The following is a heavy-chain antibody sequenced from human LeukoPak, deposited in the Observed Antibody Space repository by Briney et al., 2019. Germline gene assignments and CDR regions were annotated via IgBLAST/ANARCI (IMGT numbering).Heavy chain of an antibody. CDR3: ARSRYDSSRYFDL. V-gene: IGHV4-34*01. Sequence: SETLSLTCAVYGGSFSGYYWSWIRQPPGKGLEWIGEINHSGSTNYNPSLKSRVTISVDTSKNQFSLKLSSVTAADTAVYYCARSRYDSSRYFDLWGRGTLVTVSS. CDR1: GGSFSGYY. D-gene: IGHD3-22*01. CDR2: INHSGST. J-gene: IGHJ2*01.